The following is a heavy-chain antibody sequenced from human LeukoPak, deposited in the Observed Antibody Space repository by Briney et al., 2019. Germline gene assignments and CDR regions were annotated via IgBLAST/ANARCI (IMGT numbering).Heavy chain of an antibody. D-gene: IGHD3-22*01. V-gene: IGHV4-39*01. Sequence: SETLSLTCTVSGVSISSSNSYWGWIRQPPGKGLEWIGSIYYSGNTYYNASLKSQVSISIDTSKNQFSLKLSSVTAADTAVYYCARRQNRAMIVVVIRGAFDIWGQGTMVTVSS. J-gene: IGHJ3*02. CDR2: IYYSGNT. CDR3: ARRQNRAMIVVVIRGAFDI. CDR1: GVSISSSNSY.